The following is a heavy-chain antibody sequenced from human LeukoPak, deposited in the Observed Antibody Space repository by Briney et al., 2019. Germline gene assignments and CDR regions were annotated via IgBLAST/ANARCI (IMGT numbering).Heavy chain of an antibody. D-gene: IGHD3-9*01. Sequence: ASVKVSCKVSGYTLTELSMNWVRQAPGKGLEWMGGFDPEDGETIYAQKFQGRITMTEDTSTDTAYMELSSLRSEDTAVYYCATSTRYYDILTGYYSSPREFDYWGQGTLVIVSS. CDR1: GYTLTELS. J-gene: IGHJ4*02. V-gene: IGHV1-24*01. CDR2: FDPEDGET. CDR3: ATSTRYYDILTGYYSSPREFDY.